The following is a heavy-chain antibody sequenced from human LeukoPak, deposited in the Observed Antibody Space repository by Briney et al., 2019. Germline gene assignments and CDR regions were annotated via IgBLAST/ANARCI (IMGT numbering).Heavy chain of an antibody. CDR3: ARVNYQPDFYYYYYMDV. Sequence: PSETLSLTCTVSGGSISSSIYYWGWIRQPPGKGLEWIGSIYYSGSTYYNPSLKSRVTISVDTSKNQFSLKLSSVTAADTAVYYCARVNYQPDFYYYYYMDVWGKGTTVTVSS. V-gene: IGHV4-39*01. CDR1: GGSISSSIYY. CDR2: IYYSGST. J-gene: IGHJ6*03. D-gene: IGHD2-2*01.